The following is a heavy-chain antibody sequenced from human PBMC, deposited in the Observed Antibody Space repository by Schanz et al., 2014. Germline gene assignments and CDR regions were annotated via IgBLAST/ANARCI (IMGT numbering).Heavy chain of an antibody. V-gene: IGHV3-11*05. CDR3: AKAADWPVTRFDP. Sequence: PGGSLRLSCAASGFVFGDYYMTWIRQAPGKGLEWLSYISDSGTYTNYADSVKGRFTISRDNAKNTLYLQMNSLRAEDTAVYYCAKAADWPVTRFDPWGQGTLVTVSS. D-gene: IGHD3-9*01. CDR1: GFVFGDYY. J-gene: IGHJ5*02. CDR2: ISDSGTYT.